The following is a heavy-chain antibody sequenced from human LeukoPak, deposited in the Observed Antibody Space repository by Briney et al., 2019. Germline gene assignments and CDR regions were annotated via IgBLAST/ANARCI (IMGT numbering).Heavy chain of an antibody. J-gene: IGHJ3*02. V-gene: IGHV3-48*01. CDR1: GFTFSSYS. CDR2: ISSSSSTI. D-gene: IGHD3-3*01. CDR3: ARETDFWSGYYTGSNASDI. Sequence: TGGSLRLSCAASGFTFSSYSMNWVRQAPGKGLEWVSYISSSSSTIYYADSVKGRFTISRDNAKNSLYLQMNSLRAEDTAVYYCARETDFWSGYYTGSNASDIWGQGTMVTVSS.